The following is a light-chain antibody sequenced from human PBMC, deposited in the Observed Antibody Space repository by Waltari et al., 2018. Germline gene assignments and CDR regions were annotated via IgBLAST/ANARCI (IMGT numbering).Light chain of an antibody. J-gene: IGLJ2*01. CDR2: DVS. CDR1: SNDVGGYIS. V-gene: IGLV2-14*01. Sequence: QSALTQPASVSGSPGQSVTIFCTGTSNDVGGYISVPWYQEHPGQAPRVIIYDVSDRPSGVSDRFSGSKSGNTASLTISGLQAEDEADYYCSSQSSNNVVLFGGGTKLTVL. CDR3: SSQSSNNVVL.